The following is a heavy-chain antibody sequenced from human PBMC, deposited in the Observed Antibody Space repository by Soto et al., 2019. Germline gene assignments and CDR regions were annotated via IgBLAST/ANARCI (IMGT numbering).Heavy chain of an antibody. Sequence: ASVKVSCKASGYTFTSYGISWVRQAPGQGLEWMGWISAYNGNTNYAQKLQGRVTMTTDTSTSTAYMELRSLRSDDTAVYYCARDVGYSSGWSNEGYYYYGMDVWGQGTTVTSP. CDR2: ISAYNGNT. CDR3: ARDVGYSSGWSNEGYYYYGMDV. CDR1: GYTFTSYG. J-gene: IGHJ6*02. D-gene: IGHD6-19*01. V-gene: IGHV1-18*04.